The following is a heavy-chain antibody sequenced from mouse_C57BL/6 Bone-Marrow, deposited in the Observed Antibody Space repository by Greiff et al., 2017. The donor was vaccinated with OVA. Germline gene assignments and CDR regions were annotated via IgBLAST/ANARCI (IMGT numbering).Heavy chain of an antibody. Sequence: EVQLQQSGAELVRPGASVKLSCTASGFNIKDDYMHWVKERPEQGLEWIGWIDPENGDTEYASKFQGKATITADTSSKTVYLHLSSLTSEDTAVYYCTTYRYCGEGTPLTLSP. V-gene: IGHV14-4*01. CDR1: GFNIKDDY. CDR2: IDPENGDT. CDR3: TTYRY. J-gene: IGHJ2*01.